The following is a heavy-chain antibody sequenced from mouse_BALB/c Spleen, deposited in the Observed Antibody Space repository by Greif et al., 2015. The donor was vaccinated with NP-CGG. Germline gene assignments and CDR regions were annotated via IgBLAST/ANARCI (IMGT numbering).Heavy chain of an antibody. J-gene: IGHJ3*01. CDR3: AREDYGSSYWFAY. Sequence: EVKLVESGGGLVKPGGSLKLSCAASGFTFSSYAMSWVRQTPEKRVEWVASISSGGSTYYPDSVKGRFTISRDNARNILYLQMSSLRSEDTAMYYCAREDYGSSYWFAYWGQGTLVTVSA. CDR1: GFTFSSYA. CDR2: ISSGGST. V-gene: IGHV5-6-5*01. D-gene: IGHD1-1*01.